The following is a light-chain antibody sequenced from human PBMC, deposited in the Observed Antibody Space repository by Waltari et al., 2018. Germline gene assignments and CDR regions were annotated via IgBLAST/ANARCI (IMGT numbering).Light chain of an antibody. J-gene: IGLJ1*01. CDR2: EVS. V-gene: IGLV2-14*01. Sequence: QSALTQPASVSGSPGQSITLPCTGTSSDVGGYNYVPWYQQHPGKAPKLMIYEVSNRPSGVSNRFSGSKSGNTASLTISGLQAEDEADYYCSSYTSSSTLYVFGTGTKVTVL. CDR3: SSYTSSSTLYV. CDR1: SSDVGGYNY.